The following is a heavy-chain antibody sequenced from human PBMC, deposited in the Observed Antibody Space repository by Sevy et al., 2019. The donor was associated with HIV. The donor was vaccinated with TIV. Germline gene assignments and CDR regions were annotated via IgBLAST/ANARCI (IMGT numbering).Heavy chain of an antibody. CDR2: IYYSGSP. CDR1: GGSVSSGSYY. D-gene: IGHD2-2*01. J-gene: IGHJ4*02. V-gene: IGHV4-61*01. Sequence: SETLSLTCTVSGGSVSSGSYYWSWIRQPPGKGLEWIGYIYYSGSPNYNPSLKGRVTISVDTSKNQFSLKLSSVTAAGPAVYYCARGDPAAIGATVDYWGQGTLVTVSS. CDR3: ARGDPAAIGATVDY.